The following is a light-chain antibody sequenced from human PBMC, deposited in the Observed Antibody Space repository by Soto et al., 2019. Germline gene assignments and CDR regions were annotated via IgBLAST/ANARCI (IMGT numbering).Light chain of an antibody. J-gene: IGKJ1*01. V-gene: IGKV3-20*01. CDR3: QQHSNSPWT. Sequence: EIVLTQSPGTLTLYPGESAALSCRASQTISNNYLVWYRQKPGQAPRLLIYAVSSRAAGIPDRFSGSGSGTDFALTIARLEPEDSAVYYCQQHSNSPWTFGQGTKVDIK. CDR1: QTISNNY. CDR2: AVS.